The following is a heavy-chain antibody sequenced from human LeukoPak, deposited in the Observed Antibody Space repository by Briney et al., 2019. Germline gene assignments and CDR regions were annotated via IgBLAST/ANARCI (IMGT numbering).Heavy chain of an antibody. CDR2: IGNNGGST. CDR1: GFTFSSYA. D-gene: IGHD3-9*01. CDR3: ARSWGPYDILTGYSFDY. J-gene: IGHJ4*02. V-gene: IGHV3-64*01. Sequence: PGGSLRLSCAASGFTFSSYAMHWVRQAPGKGLECVSAIGNNGGSTYYANSVKGRFSISRDNSKNTLYLQMGSLRAEDMAVYYCARSWGPYDILTGYSFDYWGQGALVTVSS.